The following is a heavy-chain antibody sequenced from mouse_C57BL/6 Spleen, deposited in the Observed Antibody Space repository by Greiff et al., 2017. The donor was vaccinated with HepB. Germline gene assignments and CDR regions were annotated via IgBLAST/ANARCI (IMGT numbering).Heavy chain of an antibody. CDR3: ARKGSTFNYFDY. D-gene: IGHD1-1*01. Sequence: VQLQQSGPELVKPGASVKISCKASGYSFTGYYMNWVKQSPEKSLEWIGEINPSTGGTTYNQKFKAKATLTVDKSSSTAYMQLKRLTSEDSAVYYCARKGSTFNYFDYWGQGTTLTVSS. J-gene: IGHJ2*01. CDR2: INPSTGGT. CDR1: GYSFTGYY. V-gene: IGHV1-42*01.